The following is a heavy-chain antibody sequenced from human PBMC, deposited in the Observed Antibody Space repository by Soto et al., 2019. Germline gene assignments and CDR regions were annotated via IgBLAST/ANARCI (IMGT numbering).Heavy chain of an antibody. CDR2: ISYDGSNK. CDR3: ATNYYGSGSYLNY. CDR1: GFTFSSYG. V-gene: IGHV3-30*03. D-gene: IGHD3-10*01. Sequence: GGSLRLSCAASGFTFSSYGMHWVRQAPGKGLEWVAVISYDGSNKYYADSVKGRFTISRDNSKNTLYLQMNSLRAEDTAVYYCATNYYGSGSYLNYWGQGTLVTVSS. J-gene: IGHJ4*02.